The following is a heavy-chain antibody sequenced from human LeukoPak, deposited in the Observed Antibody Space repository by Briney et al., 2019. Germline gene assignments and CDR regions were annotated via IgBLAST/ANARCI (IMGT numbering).Heavy chain of an antibody. D-gene: IGHD4/OR15-4a*01. CDR3: ARRAGAYSHPYDY. CDR1: GFTFSNYA. CDR2: FSGSGGST. Sequence: GGSLRLSCSASGFTFSNYAMSWVRQAPGKGLQWVSAFSGSGGSTYYADSVKGRFTISRDNSKNTLYLQMNSLRAEDTAVYYCARRAGAYSHPYDYWGQGTLVTVSS. V-gene: IGHV3-23*01. J-gene: IGHJ4*02.